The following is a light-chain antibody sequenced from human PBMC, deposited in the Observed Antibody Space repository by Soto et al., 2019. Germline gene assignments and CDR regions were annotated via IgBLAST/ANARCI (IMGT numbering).Light chain of an antibody. Sequence: QSVLTQPPSASGPPGQRVTISCSGSSSNIGSNTVNWYQQLPGTAPKLLIYNNNQRLSGVPDRFSGSKSGTSASLAISGLQSEDEADYCCAAWDDSLSGVVFGGGTKVTVL. J-gene: IGLJ2*01. CDR1: SSNIGSNT. V-gene: IGLV1-44*01. CDR3: AAWDDSLSGVV. CDR2: NNN.